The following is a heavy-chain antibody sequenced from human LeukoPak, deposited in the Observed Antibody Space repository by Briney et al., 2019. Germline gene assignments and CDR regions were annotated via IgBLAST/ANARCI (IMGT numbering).Heavy chain of an antibody. V-gene: IGHV3-53*04. D-gene: IGHD3-3*01. CDR1: GFTVSSNY. CDR2: IYSGGST. J-gene: IGHJ4*02. CDR3: ARDCLGSQFWSGYYLGPDNYFDY. Sequence: GGSLRLSCAASGFTVSSNYMSWVRQAPGKGLEWVSVIYSGGSTYYADSVKGRFTISRHNSKSTLYLQMNSLRAEDTAVYYCARDCLGSQFWSGYYLGPDNYFDYWGQGSLVTVSS.